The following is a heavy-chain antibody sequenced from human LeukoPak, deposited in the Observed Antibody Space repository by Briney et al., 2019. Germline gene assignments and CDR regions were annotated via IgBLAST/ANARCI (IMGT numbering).Heavy chain of an antibody. D-gene: IGHD6-13*01. CDR3: ARGRQLANYYYYYYGMDV. J-gene: IGHJ6*02. CDR1: GGSFSGYY. CDR2: INHSGSI. V-gene: IGHV4-34*01. Sequence: SETLSLTCAVYGGSFSGYYWSWIRQPPGKGLEWIGEINHSGSINYNPSLKSRVTISVDTSKNQFSLKLSSVTAADTAVYYCARGRQLANYYYYYYGMDVWGQGTTVTVSS.